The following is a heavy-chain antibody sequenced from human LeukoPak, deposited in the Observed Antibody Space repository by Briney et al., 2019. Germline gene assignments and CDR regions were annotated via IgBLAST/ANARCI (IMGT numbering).Heavy chain of an antibody. CDR2: INPNSGGT. J-gene: IGHJ6*03. D-gene: IGHD2-2*01. Sequence: GASVKVSCKASGGTFSSYAISWVRQAPGQGLEWMGWINPNSGGTNYAQKFEGRVIMTRDTSISTVYMEVRRLRSDDTAVYYCARDAQFTVVVPAAKLNYMDVWGKGTTVTVSS. CDR3: ARDAQFTVVVPAAKLNYMDV. V-gene: IGHV1-2*02. CDR1: GGTFSSYA.